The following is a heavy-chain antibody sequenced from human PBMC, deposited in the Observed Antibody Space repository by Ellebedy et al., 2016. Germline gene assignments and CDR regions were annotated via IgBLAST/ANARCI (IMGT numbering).Heavy chain of an antibody. D-gene: IGHD1-14*01. J-gene: IGHJ4*02. V-gene: IGHV3-66*01. CDR2: LYSGGTI. CDR1: GFTVSGNY. Sequence: GGSLRLSCAASGFTVSGNYMSWVRQAPGKGLEWVATLYSGGTILYADYVKGRFTISRDNSKNTLYLQMNNLRAEDTALYYCARGNEIPGPEPLDNWGQGTLVTVSS. CDR3: ARGNEIPGPEPLDN.